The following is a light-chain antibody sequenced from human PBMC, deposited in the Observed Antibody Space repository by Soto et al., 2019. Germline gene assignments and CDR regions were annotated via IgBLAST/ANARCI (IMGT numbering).Light chain of an antibody. CDR1: SSDVGGSNY. CDR2: EVS. J-gene: IGLJ3*02. Sequence: QSALTQPASVSGSPGQSITISCIGTSSDVGGSNYVSWYQQYPGKAPKLMIYEVSNRPSGVSDRFSGSKSGNTASLTISGLQDEDEADYYCTSYARSGTLVFGGGTKLTVL. V-gene: IGLV2-14*01. CDR3: TSYARSGTLV.